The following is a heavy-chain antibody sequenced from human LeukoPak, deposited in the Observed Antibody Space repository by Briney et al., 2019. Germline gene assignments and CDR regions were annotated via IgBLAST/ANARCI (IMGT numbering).Heavy chain of an antibody. Sequence: PSETLSLTCAVYGGSFSGYYWSWIRQPPGKGLEWIGSIYHSGSTYYNPSLKSRVTISVDTSKNQFSLKLSSVTAADTAVYYCARGGWHYGDYHNWFDPWGQGTLVTVSS. D-gene: IGHD4-17*01. J-gene: IGHJ5*02. CDR2: IYHSGST. V-gene: IGHV4-34*01. CDR3: ARGGWHYGDYHNWFDP. CDR1: GGSFSGYY.